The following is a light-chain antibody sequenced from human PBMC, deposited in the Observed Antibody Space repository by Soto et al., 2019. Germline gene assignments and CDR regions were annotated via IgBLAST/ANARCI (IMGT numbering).Light chain of an antibody. CDR1: QNINRW. Sequence: DIQMTQSPPTLSASVGDRVTITCQARQNINRWLAWYQQRPGKAPNLLIHKASTLEVGVPSRFSGSASGTEFTLTISSLQPDDFAVYFCLQYNVYPLSFGGGTKVEIK. J-gene: IGKJ4*01. V-gene: IGKV1-5*03. CDR2: KAS. CDR3: LQYNVYPLS.